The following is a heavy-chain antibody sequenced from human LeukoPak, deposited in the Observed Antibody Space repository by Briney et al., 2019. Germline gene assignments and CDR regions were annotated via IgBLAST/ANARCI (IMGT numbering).Heavy chain of an antibody. Sequence: ASVKVSCKASGGTFTSYDINWVRQATGQGLEWMGWMNPNSGNTGYAQKFQGRVTITRNTSISTAYMELSSLRSEDTAVYYCARDMSSGLPVMGFWGQGTLVTVSS. D-gene: IGHD6-19*01. CDR3: ARDMSSGLPVMGF. CDR1: GGTFTSYD. V-gene: IGHV1-8*03. CDR2: MNPNSGNT. J-gene: IGHJ4*02.